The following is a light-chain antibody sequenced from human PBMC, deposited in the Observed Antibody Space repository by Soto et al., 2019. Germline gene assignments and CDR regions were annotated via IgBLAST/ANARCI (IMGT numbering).Light chain of an antibody. J-gene: IGKJ1*01. V-gene: IGKV1-8*01. CDR2: AAS. CDR1: QDITNY. CDR3: QRYYTYPWT. Sequence: AIRMTQSPSSLSASTGDRVTITCRATQDITNYLVWYPQKPEKAPKVLIHAASTLQGGVSSRFSGSGSGTDFTLTIRSLQSEDFATYYCQRYYTYPWTFGQGSKV.